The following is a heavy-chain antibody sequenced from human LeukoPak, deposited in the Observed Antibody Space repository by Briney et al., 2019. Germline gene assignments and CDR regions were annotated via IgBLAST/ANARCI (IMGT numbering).Heavy chain of an antibody. CDR2: IYYSGST. CDR3: AGEVHQQFDP. CDR1: GDSIISSRYY. Sequence: KPSETLSLTCTVSGDSIISSRYYWGWIRQPPGKGLEWIGSIYYSGSTYYNPSLKSRVTISVDTSKNQFSLKLSSVTAADTAVYYCAGEVHQQFDPWGQGTLVTVSS. J-gene: IGHJ5*02. V-gene: IGHV4-39*07. D-gene: IGHD2-2*01.